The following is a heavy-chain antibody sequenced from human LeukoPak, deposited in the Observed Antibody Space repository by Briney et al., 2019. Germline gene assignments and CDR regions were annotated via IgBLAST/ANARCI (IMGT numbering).Heavy chain of an antibody. V-gene: IGHV4-61*02. CDR2: IYTSGST. D-gene: IGHD3-22*01. J-gene: IGHJ4*02. CDR1: GGSISSGSYY. CDR3: ARGTDSSGYHAYYFDY. Sequence: PSQTLSLTCTVSGGSISSGSYYWSWIRQPAGKGLEWIGRIYTSGSTNYNPSLKSRVTISVDTSKNQFSLKLSSVTAADTAVYYCARGTDSSGYHAYYFDYWGQGTLVAVSS.